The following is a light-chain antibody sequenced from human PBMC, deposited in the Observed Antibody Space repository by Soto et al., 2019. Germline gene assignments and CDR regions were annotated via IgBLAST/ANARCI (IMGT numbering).Light chain of an antibody. CDR1: QSINSW. CDR2: DAS. Sequence: IQMTQSPSTLSASVGDRVTITCRASQSINSWLAWYQQKPGKAPKLLISDASSLDSGVPSRFSGSGSGTEFTLTISSLQPDDFATYYCQQYNSYRTFGQGTKVDI. V-gene: IGKV1-5*01. J-gene: IGKJ1*01. CDR3: QQYNSYRT.